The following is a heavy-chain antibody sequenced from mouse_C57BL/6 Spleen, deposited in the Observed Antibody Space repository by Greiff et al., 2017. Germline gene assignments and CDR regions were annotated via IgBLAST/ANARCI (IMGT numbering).Heavy chain of an antibody. J-gene: IGHJ3*01. CDR2: IDPSDSYT. CDR1: GYTFTSYW. D-gene: IGHD2-3*01. CDR3: ARYTGYYGGGFAY. V-gene: IGHV1-50*01. Sequence: VQLQQPGAELVKPGASVKLSCKASGYTFTSYWMQWVKQRPGQGLEWIGEIDPSDSYTNYNQKFKGKATLTVDTSSSTAYMQLSSLTSEDSAVYYCARYTGYYGGGFAYWGQGTLVTVSA.